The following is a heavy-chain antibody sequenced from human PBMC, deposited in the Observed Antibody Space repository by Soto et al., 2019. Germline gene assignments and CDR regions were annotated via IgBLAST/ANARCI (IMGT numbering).Heavy chain of an antibody. J-gene: IGHJ6*02. CDR3: AKDPSGPIYGSGKFYYYGMDV. CDR1: GFTFSSYA. CDR2: ISGSGGST. V-gene: IGHV3-23*01. D-gene: IGHD3-10*01. Sequence: GGSLRLSCAASGFTFSSYAMSWVRQAPGKGLEWVSAISGSGGSTYYADSVKGRFTISRDNSKNTLYLQMNSLRAEDTAVYYCAKDPSGPIYGSGKFYYYGMDVWGQGTTVTVSS.